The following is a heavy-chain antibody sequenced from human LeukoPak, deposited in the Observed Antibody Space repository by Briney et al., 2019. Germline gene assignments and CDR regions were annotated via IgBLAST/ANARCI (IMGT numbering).Heavy chain of an antibody. CDR2: INHSGST. V-gene: IGHV4-34*01. J-gene: IGHJ5*02. CDR3: ARETTMIRGIVDRYNWFDP. D-gene: IGHD3-10*01. CDR1: GGSFSGYY. Sequence: SETLSLTCAVYGGSFSGYYRSWIRQPPGKGLEWIGEINHSGSTNYNPSLKSRVTMSVDTSKNQFSLKLSSVTAADTAVYYCARETTMIRGIVDRYNWFDPWGQGTLVTVSS.